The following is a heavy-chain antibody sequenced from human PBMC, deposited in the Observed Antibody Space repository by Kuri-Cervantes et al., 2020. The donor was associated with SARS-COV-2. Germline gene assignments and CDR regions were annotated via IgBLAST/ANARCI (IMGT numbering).Heavy chain of an antibody. CDR1: GFSYH. CDR3: ARVPIAAPGY. J-gene: IGHJ4*02. Sequence: GSLRLSCYVSGFSYHWGWIRQPPGKGLEWIGSIYHSGSTYYNPSLKSRVTISVDTSKNQFSLKLSSVTAADTAVHYCARVPIAAPGYWGQGTLVTVSS. V-gene: IGHV4-38-2*02. D-gene: IGHD6-13*01. CDR2: IYHSGST.